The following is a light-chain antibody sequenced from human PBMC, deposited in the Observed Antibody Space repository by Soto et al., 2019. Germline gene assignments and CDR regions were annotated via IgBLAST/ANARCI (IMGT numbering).Light chain of an antibody. J-gene: IGLJ2*01. CDR2: DVS. V-gene: IGLV2-14*01. Sequence: QSVLTQPASVSGSPGQSITISCTGTNSDVGDYNFVSWYQQHPGKAPKLMIYDVSNRPSGVSNRFSGSKSGNTASLTISGLQAEDEADYYCSSYTGSSTLVFGGGTKLTVL. CDR1: NSDVGDYNF. CDR3: SSYTGSSTLV.